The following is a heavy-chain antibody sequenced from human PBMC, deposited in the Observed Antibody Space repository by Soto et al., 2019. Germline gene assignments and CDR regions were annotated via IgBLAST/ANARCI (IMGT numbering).Heavy chain of an antibody. V-gene: IGHV1-2*04. CDR2: INPNSGGT. D-gene: IGHD1-1*01. Sequence: PVEVTCKASRYTKTCSYRRWLQQDPEQGLEWMGWINPNSGGTNYAQKFQGWVTMTRDTSISTAYMELSRLRSDDTAVYYCARASSVHLERRALPDYYYYYRDFWGKGTTVTVSS. CDR1: RYTKTCSY. J-gene: IGHJ6*03. CDR3: ARASSVHLERRALPDYYYYYRDF.